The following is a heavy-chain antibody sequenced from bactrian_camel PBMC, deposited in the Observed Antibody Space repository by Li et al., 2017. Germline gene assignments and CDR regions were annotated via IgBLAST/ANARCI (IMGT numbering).Heavy chain of an antibody. CDR1: GYTISNYC. CDR2: LTNDARGS. CDR3: AADHSGLASGFGL. V-gene: IGHV3S35*01. Sequence: VQLVESGGGSVLAGGSLRLSCTASGYTISNYCAGWFRQVSGREREKVAFLTNDARGSDYGDSVRGRFTISRDNAKNTFYLQMNSLEPEDTAIYYCAADHSGLASGFGLWGQGTQVTVS. J-gene: IGHJ6*01. D-gene: IGHD1*01.